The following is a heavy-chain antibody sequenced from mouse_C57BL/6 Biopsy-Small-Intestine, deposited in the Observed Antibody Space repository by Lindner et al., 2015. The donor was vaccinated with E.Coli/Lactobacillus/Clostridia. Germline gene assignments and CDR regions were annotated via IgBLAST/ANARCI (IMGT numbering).Heavy chain of an antibody. Sequence: SVKVSCKASGKTLSGFYIHWIRQAPGQGLEWMGWINRDSGDTNYAQKFQGRVTMTRDTSITTTYMELSSLRSDDTAAYYCARGIRNYDVLTGLYSYYFDYWGQGTLVTVSS. D-gene: IGHD2-4*01. J-gene: IGHJ2*01. CDR2: INRDSGDT. CDR3: ARGIRNYDVLTGLYSYYFDY. CDR1: GKTLSGFY. V-gene: IGHV1-84*02.